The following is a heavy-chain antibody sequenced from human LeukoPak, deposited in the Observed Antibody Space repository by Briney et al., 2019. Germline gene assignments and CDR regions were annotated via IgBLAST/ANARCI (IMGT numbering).Heavy chain of an antibody. Sequence: GASVKVSCKASGGTFSSYAISWVRQATGQGLEWMGGIIPIFGTANYAQKFQGRVTITADESTSTAYMELSSLRSEDTAVYYCARASYYYDSSGSGGWYFDLWGRGTLVTVSS. J-gene: IGHJ2*01. CDR1: GGTFSSYA. CDR3: ARASYYYDSSGSGGWYFDL. CDR2: IIPIFGTA. D-gene: IGHD3-22*01. V-gene: IGHV1-69*13.